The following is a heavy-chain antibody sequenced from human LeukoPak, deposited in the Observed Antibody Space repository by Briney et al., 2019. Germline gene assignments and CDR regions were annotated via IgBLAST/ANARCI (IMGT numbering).Heavy chain of an antibody. CDR1: GFTFSSYE. CDR2: ISSGGSAI. J-gene: IGHJ4*02. CDR3: ARGGSSRAKNYFDY. V-gene: IGHV3-48*03. D-gene: IGHD1-26*01. Sequence: GGSLRLSCAASGFTFSSYEMNWVRQAPGKGLEWVSYISSGGSAIYYADSVKGRFAISRDNAKNSLYLQMNSLRAEDTAVYYCARGGSSRAKNYFDYWGQGTLVTVSS.